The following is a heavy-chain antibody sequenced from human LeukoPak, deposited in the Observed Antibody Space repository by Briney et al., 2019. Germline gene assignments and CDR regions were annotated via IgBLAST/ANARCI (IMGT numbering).Heavy chain of an antibody. Sequence: GGSLRLSCAASGFTFSSYSMNWVRQAPGKGLEWVSYISSSSSTIYYADSVKGRFTISRDNAKNSLYLQMNSLRAEDTAVFYCAKDRVIAGAGEIDFWGQGTLVTVSS. D-gene: IGHD6-13*01. CDR2: ISSSSSTI. V-gene: IGHV3-48*04. CDR3: AKDRVIAGAGEIDF. CDR1: GFTFSSYS. J-gene: IGHJ4*02.